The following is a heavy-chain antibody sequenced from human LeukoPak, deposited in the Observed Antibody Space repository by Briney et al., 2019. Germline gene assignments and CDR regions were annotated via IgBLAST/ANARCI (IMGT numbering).Heavy chain of an antibody. CDR2: IDPTDSYT. J-gene: IGHJ4*02. CDR3: ARRGRSSSNFDF. CDR1: GYIFTSYW. Sequence: GESLKISCKGSGYIFTSYWITWVRQMPGKGLEWMGMIDPTDSYTNYSPSFQGHVTISTDKSISTAYLHWTSLKASDTAIYYCARRGRSSSNFDFWSQGTLVTVSS. V-gene: IGHV5-10-1*01. D-gene: IGHD6-6*01.